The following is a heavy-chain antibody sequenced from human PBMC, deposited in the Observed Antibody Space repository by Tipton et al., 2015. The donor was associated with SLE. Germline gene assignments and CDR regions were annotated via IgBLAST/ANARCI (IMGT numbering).Heavy chain of an antibody. CDR3: ARPQGRIAAAGDWYFDL. CDR1: GGSISSSSYY. CDR2: IYYSGST. V-gene: IGHV4-61*01. D-gene: IGHD6-13*01. J-gene: IGHJ2*01. Sequence: TLSLTCTVSGGSISSSSYYWSWIRQPPGKGLEWIGYIYYSGSTNYNPSLKSRVTISVDTSKNQFSLKLSSVTAADTAVYYCARPQGRIAAAGDWYFDLWGRGTLVTVSS.